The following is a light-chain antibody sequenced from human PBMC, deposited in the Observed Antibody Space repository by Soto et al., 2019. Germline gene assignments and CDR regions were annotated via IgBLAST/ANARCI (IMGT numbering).Light chain of an antibody. CDR2: DAS. CDR3: QQYHTLVS. Sequence: DIQMTQSPSSLSASVGDRVTITCQASRDIRKYLNWYQQKPGKAPKLLIYDASNLETGVTSRFSGSGSGTDFTFTISSLQSEEISTYYCQQYHTLVSFGGGTKVEIK. CDR1: RDIRKY. J-gene: IGKJ4*01. V-gene: IGKV1-33*01.